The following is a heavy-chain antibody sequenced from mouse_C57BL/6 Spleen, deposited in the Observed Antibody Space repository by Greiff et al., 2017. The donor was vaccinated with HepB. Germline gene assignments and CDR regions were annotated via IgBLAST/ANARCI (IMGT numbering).Heavy chain of an antibody. CDR1: GYTFTSYW. Sequence: QVQLQQSGAELVKPGASVKMSCKASGYTFTSYWITWVKQRPGQGLEWIGDIYPGSGSTNYNEKFKSKATLTVDTSSSTAYMQLSSLTSEDSAVYYCAHYGYDAGYFDYWGQGTTLTVSS. CDR2: IYPGSGST. V-gene: IGHV1-55*01. J-gene: IGHJ2*01. D-gene: IGHD2-2*01. CDR3: AHYGYDAGYFDY.